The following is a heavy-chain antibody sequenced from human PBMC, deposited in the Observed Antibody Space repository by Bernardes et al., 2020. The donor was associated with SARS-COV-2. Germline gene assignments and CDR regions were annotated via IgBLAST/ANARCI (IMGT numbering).Heavy chain of an antibody. CDR2: ISYDGSNK. CDR1: GFTFSSYA. D-gene: IGHD2-15*01. J-gene: IGHJ6*02. V-gene: IGHV3-30-3*01. Sequence: GGSLRLSCAASGFTFSSYAMHWVRQAPGKGLEWVAVISYDGSNKYYADSVKGRFTITRDTSKNTLYLLMNSLRAEDTVLYYWAREILPVNGMDVWGQATTVKVAS. CDR3: AREILPVNGMDV.